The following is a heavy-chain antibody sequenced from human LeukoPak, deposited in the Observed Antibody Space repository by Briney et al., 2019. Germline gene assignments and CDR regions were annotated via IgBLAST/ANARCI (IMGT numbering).Heavy chain of an antibody. D-gene: IGHD6-13*01. V-gene: IGHV1-18*01. CDR1: GYTFTSYG. J-gene: IGHJ4*02. CDR2: ISACNGNT. CDR3: ARDNPIAAAGTLDY. Sequence: ASVKVSCKASGYTFTSYGISWVRQAPGQGLEWMGWISACNGNTNYAQKLQGRVTMTTDTSTSTAYMELRSLRSDDTAVYYCARDNPIAAAGTLDYWGQGTLVTVSS.